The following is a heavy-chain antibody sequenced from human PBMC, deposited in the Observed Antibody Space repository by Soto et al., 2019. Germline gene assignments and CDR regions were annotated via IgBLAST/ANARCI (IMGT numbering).Heavy chain of an antibody. V-gene: IGHV3-33*01. CDR1: GFTFSSYG. CDR3: ATVRAAALSGYGMDV. J-gene: IGHJ6*02. D-gene: IGHD6-13*01. Sequence: QVQLVESGGGVVQPGRSLRLSCAASGFTFSSYGMHWVRQAPGKGLEWVAVIWYDGSNKYYAHSVKGRFTISRDNSKNTLDLEMNSRRAEDTAVEYCATVRAAALSGYGMDVWGQGTTVTVSS. CDR2: IWYDGSNK.